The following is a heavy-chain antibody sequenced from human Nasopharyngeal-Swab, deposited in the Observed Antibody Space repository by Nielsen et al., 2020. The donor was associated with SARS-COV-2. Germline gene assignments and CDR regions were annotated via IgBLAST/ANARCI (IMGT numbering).Heavy chain of an antibody. J-gene: IGHJ6*02. CDR2: IYGSGAT. CDR1: GGSIENYH. Sequence: SETLSLTCTVSGGSIENYHWTWIRQSAGEGLEWMGHIYGSGATTYNPSLKSRIFMSVDPSKNQFSLTLRSVTAADTAVYYCARDPFRIFGVAYGLDVWGQGTTVTVSS. D-gene: IGHD3-3*02. CDR3: ARDPFRIFGVAYGLDV. V-gene: IGHV4-4*07.